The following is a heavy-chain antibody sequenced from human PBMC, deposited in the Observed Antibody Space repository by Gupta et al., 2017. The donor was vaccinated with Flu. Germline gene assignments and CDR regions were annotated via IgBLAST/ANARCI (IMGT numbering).Heavy chain of an antibody. Sequence: EVQLVASGGGLVQPGRSLRLSCAASGFTFDDYAMRWVRQAPGKGLEWVSGISWNSGSIGYADSVKGRFTISRDNAKNSLYLQMNSLRAEDTALYYCAKDMGIQLWSFDYWGQGTLVTVSS. V-gene: IGHV3-9*01. CDR2: ISWNSGSI. CDR1: GFTFDDYA. D-gene: IGHD5-18*01. J-gene: IGHJ4*02. CDR3: AKDMGIQLWSFDY.